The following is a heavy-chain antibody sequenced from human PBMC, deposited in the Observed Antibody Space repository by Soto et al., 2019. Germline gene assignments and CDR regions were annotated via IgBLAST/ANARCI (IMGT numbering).Heavy chain of an antibody. CDR1: GFTFSSYW. J-gene: IGHJ5*01. CDR2: INSDGSRT. Sequence: GGSLRLSCAASGFTFSSYWMHWVRQAPGKGLVWVSRINSDGSRTSYADSVRGRFTISRDNAKNTLYLQMNSLTAEDTAVYYCVKGGWLDFWGQGTLVTAPQ. V-gene: IGHV3-74*01. D-gene: IGHD3-16*01. CDR3: VKGGWLDF.